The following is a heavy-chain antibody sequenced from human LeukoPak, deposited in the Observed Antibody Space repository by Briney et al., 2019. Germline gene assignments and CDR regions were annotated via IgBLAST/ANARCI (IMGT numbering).Heavy chain of an antibody. CDR3: ARDDVVSRTGLGDS. Sequence: PGGSLRLSCAASGFTFSNYWRQWVRQAPGQGLAWASDINSDGSHTTYPASVEGRFTIYRDNVKNTVYLHMNTLRAEDTAVYYCARDDVVSRTGLGDSWGQGTLVTVSA. CDR2: INSDGSHT. V-gene: IGHV3-74*01. J-gene: IGHJ4*02. CDR1: GFTFSNYW. D-gene: IGHD5/OR15-5a*01.